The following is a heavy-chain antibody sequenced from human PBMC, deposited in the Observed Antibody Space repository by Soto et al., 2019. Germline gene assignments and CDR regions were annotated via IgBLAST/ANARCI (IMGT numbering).Heavy chain of an antibody. CDR2: IYRTGST. D-gene: IGHD6-6*01. Sequence: ASETLSLTCAVSGGSFTSNNWWTWVRQPPGQGLEWIGEIYRTGSTNYNPSLKSRVTISLDKSENQFSLKVTSLTAADTAVYYCARDXSGVYSSSPFVSANFDYWGQGTLVTVSS. J-gene: IGHJ4*02. CDR3: ARDXSGVYSSSPFVSANFDY. V-gene: IGHV4-4*02. CDR1: GGSFTSNNW.